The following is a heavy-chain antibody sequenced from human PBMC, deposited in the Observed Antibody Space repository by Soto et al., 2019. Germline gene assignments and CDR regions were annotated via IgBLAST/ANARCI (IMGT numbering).Heavy chain of an antibody. CDR2: IYHSGST. CDR1: GGSISSSYW. J-gene: IGHJ6*02. CDR3: ARVSGSYYYAMDV. D-gene: IGHD1-26*01. Sequence: QVQLQESGPGLVKPSGTLSLTCAVSGGSISSSYWWSWVRQPPGKGLEWIGEIYHSGSTNYNPSLESRATXSXDXPKNQFSLKLSSVTAADTAVYYCARVSGSYYYAMDVWGHGTTVTVSS. V-gene: IGHV4-4*02.